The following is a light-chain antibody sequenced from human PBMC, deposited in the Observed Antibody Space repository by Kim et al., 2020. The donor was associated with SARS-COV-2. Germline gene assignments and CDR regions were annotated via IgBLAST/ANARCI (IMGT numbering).Light chain of an antibody. CDR3: SAWDSSLNAWV. V-gene: IGLV10-54*01. CDR2: RNN. Sequence: QAGLTQPPSVSKGFRQTATLTCTGNSNNVGNEGVAWLQQHQGHPPKLLSYRNNNRPSGISERLSASRSGNTASLTITGLQPEDEADYYCSAWDSSLNAWVFGGGTKLTVL. J-gene: IGLJ3*02. CDR1: SNNVGNEG.